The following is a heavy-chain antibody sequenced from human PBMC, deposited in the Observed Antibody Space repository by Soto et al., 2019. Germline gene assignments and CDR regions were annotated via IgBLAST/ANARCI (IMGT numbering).Heavy chain of an antibody. CDR1: GYTFTSYY. CDR3: ARDLGAVWADYYYGMDV. CDR2: INPSGGST. V-gene: IGHV1-46*01. J-gene: IGHJ6*02. D-gene: IGHD3-16*01. Sequence: EASVKVSCKASGYTFTSYYMHWVRQAPGQGLEWMGIINPSGGSTSYAQKFQGRVTMTRDTSTSTVYMELSSLRSEDTAVYYCARDLGAVWADYYYGMDVWGQGTTVTVSS.